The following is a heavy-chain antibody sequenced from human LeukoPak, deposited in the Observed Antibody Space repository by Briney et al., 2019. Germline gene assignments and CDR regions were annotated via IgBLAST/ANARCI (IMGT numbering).Heavy chain of an antibody. CDR1: GFTFRNYG. CDR3: AKKDDDYGDPFDY. CDR2: ISHDRQTT. V-gene: IGHV3-30*18. Sequence: PGGSLRLSCAASGFTFRNYGLHWVRQAPGKGLEGVAVISHDRQTTYHGESVTGRFTISRDNSSNTLYLQMNSLRPEDTAIYYCAKKDDDYGDPFDYWGEGTLVTVAS. D-gene: IGHD4-17*01. J-gene: IGHJ4*02.